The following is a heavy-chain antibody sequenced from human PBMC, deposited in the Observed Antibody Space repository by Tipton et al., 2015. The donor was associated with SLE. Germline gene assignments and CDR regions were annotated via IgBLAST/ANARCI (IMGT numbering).Heavy chain of an antibody. Sequence: GLVKPSETLSLTCAVSGGSISTSIYNWVWVRQPPGKGLEWIGSFFYGGSTYYNPSLKSRVSISVDTSKNQFSLKLSSVTAADTAVYYCARGRRNWGLDYWGQGTLVTVSS. D-gene: IGHD7-27*01. CDR2: FFYGGST. V-gene: IGHV4-39*07. J-gene: IGHJ4*02. CDR1: GGSISTSIYN. CDR3: ARGRRNWGLDY.